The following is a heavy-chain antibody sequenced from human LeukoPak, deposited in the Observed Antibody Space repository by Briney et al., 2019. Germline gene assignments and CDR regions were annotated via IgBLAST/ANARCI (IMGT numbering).Heavy chain of an antibody. CDR2: ISGSGGST. J-gene: IGHJ3*02. Sequence: GGSLRLSCAASGFTFSSYAMSWVRQAPGKGLEWVSAISGSGGSTYYADSVKGRFTISRDNSKNTLYLQMNSLRAEDTAVYYCAYPRFIWSGYPDAFDIWGQGTMVTVSS. CDR3: AYPRFIWSGYPDAFDI. V-gene: IGHV3-23*01. CDR1: GFTFSSYA. D-gene: IGHD3-3*01.